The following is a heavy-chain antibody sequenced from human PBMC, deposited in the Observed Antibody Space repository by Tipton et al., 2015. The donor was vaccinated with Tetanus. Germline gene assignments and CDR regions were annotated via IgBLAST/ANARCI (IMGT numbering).Heavy chain of an antibody. CDR2: INPSGGST. J-gene: IGHJ5*02. V-gene: IGHV1-46*01. CDR3: ARDRSPTYYDFWSGYADWFDP. CDR1: GYTFTSYY. D-gene: IGHD3-3*01. Sequence: QLVQSGAEVKKPGASVKVSCKASGYTFTSYYMHWVRQAPGQGLEWMGIINPSGGSTSYAQKFQGRVTMTRDTSTSTVYMELSSLRSEDTAVYYCARDRSPTYYDFWSGYADWFDPWGQGTLVTVSS.